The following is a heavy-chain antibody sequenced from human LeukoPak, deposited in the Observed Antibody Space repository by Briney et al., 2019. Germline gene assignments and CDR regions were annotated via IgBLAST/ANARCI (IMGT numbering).Heavy chain of an antibody. CDR2: IYYSGST. J-gene: IGHJ5*02. CDR1: GGSISSYY. V-gene: IGHV4-59*08. D-gene: IGHD2-2*01. Sequence: SETLSLTCTVSGGSISSYYWSWVRQPPGKGLEWIGYIYYSGSTDYNPSLKSRVTISVDTSKSQFSLKLSSVTAADTAVYYCARHYGYIVVVPAAGWFDPWGQGTLVTVSS. CDR3: ARHYGYIVVVPAAGWFDP.